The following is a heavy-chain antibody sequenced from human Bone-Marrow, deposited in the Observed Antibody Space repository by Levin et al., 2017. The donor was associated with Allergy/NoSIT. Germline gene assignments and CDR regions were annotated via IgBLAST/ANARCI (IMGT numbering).Heavy chain of an antibody. D-gene: IGHD1-26*01. J-gene: IGHJ4*02. Sequence: SQTLSLTCTVSNGFLNNYYWSWLRQPAGKGLEWIGRIYSTGSTNYNPALRSRVTMSVDTSTDQFSLKLTSVTAADTAVYFCARDITVGATAAFDDWGQGTLVTVSP. CDR2: IYSTGST. CDR3: ARDITVGATAAFDD. V-gene: IGHV4-4*07. CDR1: NGFLNNYY.